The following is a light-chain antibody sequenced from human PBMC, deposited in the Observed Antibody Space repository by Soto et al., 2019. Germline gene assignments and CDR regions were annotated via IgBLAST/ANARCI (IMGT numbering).Light chain of an antibody. CDR2: DAS. Sequence: DIQMTQSPSTLSASIGDRVTITCRASQSISSWLAWYQKRPGKAPKLLIYDASTLESGVPSRFSGRGSGTEFTLTISSLKTDFLANYYYQYYSTYWTFGQGTKVEIK. CDR3: QYYSTYWT. J-gene: IGKJ1*01. CDR1: QSISSW. V-gene: IGKV1-5*01.